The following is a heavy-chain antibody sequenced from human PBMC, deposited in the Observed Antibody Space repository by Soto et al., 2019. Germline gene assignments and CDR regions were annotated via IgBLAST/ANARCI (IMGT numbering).Heavy chain of an antibody. CDR2: IYYRGTA. CDR3: ARAIGVPAFDM. CDR1: GGTISSGGHY. V-gene: IGHV4-31*03. D-gene: IGHD2-8*01. Sequence: SETLSLTCSVSGGTISSGGHYWSWIRQLPGKGLEWIGNIYYRGTAYYNPSLKSRLTLSIDTSKNQFSLRLSSVTAADTAVYYCARAIGVPAFDMWGQGTMVTV. J-gene: IGHJ3*02.